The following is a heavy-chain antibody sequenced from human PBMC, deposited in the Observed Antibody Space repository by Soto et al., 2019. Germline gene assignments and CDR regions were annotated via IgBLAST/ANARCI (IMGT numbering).Heavy chain of an antibody. J-gene: IGHJ6*02. CDR1: GFTFSRYA. CDR2: ISGSGGST. Sequence: GGSLRLSCAASGFTFSRYAMSWVRQAPGKGLEWVSAISGSGGSTYYADSVKGRFTISRDNSKNTLYLQMNSLRAEDTAVYYCAKEISVTTGYYYYGMDVWCQGTTVTVSS. CDR3: AKEISVTTGYYYYGMDV. V-gene: IGHV3-23*01. D-gene: IGHD4-17*01.